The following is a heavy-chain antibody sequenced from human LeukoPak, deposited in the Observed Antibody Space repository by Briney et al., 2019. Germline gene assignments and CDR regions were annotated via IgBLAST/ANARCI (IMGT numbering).Heavy chain of an antibody. CDR1: GYTLTDYY. V-gene: IGHV1-2*06. Sequence: GASVKVSCKASGYTLTDYYMHWVRQAPGQGLEWMGRINPNSGGTNYAQKFQGRVTMTRDTSISTVYMELSRLRSDDTAVYYCARGRDGTAMAMIFDYWGQGTLVTVSS. CDR3: ARGRDGTAMAMIFDY. CDR2: INPNSGGT. D-gene: IGHD5-18*01. J-gene: IGHJ4*02.